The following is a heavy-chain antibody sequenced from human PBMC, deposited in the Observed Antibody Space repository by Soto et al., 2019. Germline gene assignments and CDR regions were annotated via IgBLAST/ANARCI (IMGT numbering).Heavy chain of an antibody. J-gene: IGHJ4*02. CDR1: GGSIRNYY. Sequence: SETLSLTCTVSGGSIRNYYWSWIRQPPGKGLEWIGYIYYSGSTNYNPSLKSRVTISVDTSKNQFSLKLSSVTAAGTALYYCARRYGGNFEYWSQGTLVTVS. V-gene: IGHV4-59*01. CDR2: IYYSGST. D-gene: IGHD1-26*01. CDR3: ARRYGGNFEY.